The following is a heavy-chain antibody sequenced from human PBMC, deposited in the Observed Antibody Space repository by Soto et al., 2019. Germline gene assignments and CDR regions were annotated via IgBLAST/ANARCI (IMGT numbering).Heavy chain of an antibody. V-gene: IGHV3-48*01. D-gene: IGHD6-13*01. Sequence: EVQLVESGGGLVQPGGSLRLSCAASGFSFTTYSMNWVRQAPGKGLEWISYISSSNNTIYYADSVKGRFTISRDNAKNSMYLQMNSLRAEDTAVYYCALRAGPLGGQGTLVTVSS. CDR1: GFSFTTYS. CDR2: ISSSNNTI. J-gene: IGHJ4*02. CDR3: ALRAGPL.